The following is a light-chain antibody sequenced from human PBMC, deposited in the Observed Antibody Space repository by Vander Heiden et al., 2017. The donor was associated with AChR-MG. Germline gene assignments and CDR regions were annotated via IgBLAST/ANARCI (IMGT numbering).Light chain of an antibody. CDR1: RSNIGTGYD. J-gene: IGLJ3*02. Sequence: QSVLTQPPSVSGAPGQRVTISCTGGRSNIGTGYDVQWYQQFPGTAPILLIYANNNRPSGVSDRFSGSKSGTSASLAITGLQTEDEADYYCQSYDSSLSAWVFGGGTKLTVL. CDR2: ANN. CDR3: QSYDSSLSAWV. V-gene: IGLV1-40*01.